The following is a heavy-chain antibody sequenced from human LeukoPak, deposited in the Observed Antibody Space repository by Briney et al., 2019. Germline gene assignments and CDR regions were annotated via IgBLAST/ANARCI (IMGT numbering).Heavy chain of an antibody. CDR1: GFTFGSYS. Sequence: GGSLRLSCAASGFTFGSYSMNWVRQAPGKGLEWVSYISSSGNTIDYADSVKGRFTISRDNAKNSLYLQMVSLRAEDTAVYYCARLRGYSYGYGDYWGQGTLVTVSS. D-gene: IGHD5-18*01. V-gene: IGHV3-48*04. J-gene: IGHJ4*02. CDR3: ARLRGYSYGYGDY. CDR2: ISSSGNTI.